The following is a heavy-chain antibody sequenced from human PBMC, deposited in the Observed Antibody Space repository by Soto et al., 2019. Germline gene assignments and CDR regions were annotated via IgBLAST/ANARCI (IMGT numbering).Heavy chain of an antibody. Sequence: GGSLRLSCAASGFTFSNYWMYWVRQAPGKGLVWVSQINTDGSTTTYADSVKGRFTISRDNAKNTLYLQMSSLRAEDTAVYYCARGTPFDCWGQGALVTVSS. V-gene: IGHV3-74*01. CDR1: GFTFSNYW. CDR3: ARGTPFDC. J-gene: IGHJ4*02. CDR2: INTDGSTT. D-gene: IGHD1-7*01.